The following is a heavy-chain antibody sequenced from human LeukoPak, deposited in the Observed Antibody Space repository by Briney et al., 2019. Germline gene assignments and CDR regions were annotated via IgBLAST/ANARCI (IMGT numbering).Heavy chain of an antibody. V-gene: IGHV3-13*01. D-gene: IGHD4-17*01. CDR2: IGTAGDT. Sequence: PGGSLRLSCAASGFTFSSYDMHWVRQATGKGLEWVSAIGTAGDTYYPGSVKGRFTISRENAKNSLYLQMNSLRAGDTAVYYCARERRDSGDHAYGMDVWGQGTTVTVSS. CDR3: ARERRDSGDHAYGMDV. CDR1: GFTFSSYD. J-gene: IGHJ6*02.